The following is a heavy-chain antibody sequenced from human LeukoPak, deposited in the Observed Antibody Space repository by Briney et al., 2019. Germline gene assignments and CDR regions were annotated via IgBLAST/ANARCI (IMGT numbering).Heavy chain of an antibody. J-gene: IGHJ5*02. V-gene: IGHV3-23*01. CDR1: GFIFKNFA. CDR2: LSGGGGSA. CDR3: AKVDYFDLLWGTSGTRLFNH. Sequence: GGSLRLSCAASGFIFKNFAMAWVRQAPGQGLQWVSGLSGGGGSAYYAESVKGRFTISRDNPKSTLYLQMDNLRLEDAARYFCAKVDYFDLLWGTSGTRLFNHWGQGILVAVSS. D-gene: IGHD3-9*01.